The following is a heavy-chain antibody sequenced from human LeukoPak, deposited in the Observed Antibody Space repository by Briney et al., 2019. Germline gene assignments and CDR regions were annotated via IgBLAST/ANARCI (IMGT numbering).Heavy chain of an antibody. D-gene: IGHD5-18*01. V-gene: IGHV3-20*01. CDR1: GFTFDDYG. Sequence: GGSLRLSCAASGFTFDDYGMSWVRQAPGKGLEWVSGINWNGGSTGYADSVKGRFTISRDNAKNSLYLHMNSLRAEDTASYHCARGRGYSFPDAFDIWGQGTMVTVSS. CDR3: ARGRGYSFPDAFDI. CDR2: INWNGGST. J-gene: IGHJ3*02.